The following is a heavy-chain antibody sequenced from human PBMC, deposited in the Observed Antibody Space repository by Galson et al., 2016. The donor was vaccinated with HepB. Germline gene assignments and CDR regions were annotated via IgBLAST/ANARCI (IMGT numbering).Heavy chain of an antibody. J-gene: IGHJ4*02. CDR3: AVIAVAGGKFDY. V-gene: IGHV3-13*01. D-gene: IGHD6-19*01. Sequence: SLRLSCAASGFTFSSYDMHWVRQGTGKGLEWVSAIDTAGDTYYADSVKGRFTISRENAKNSLYLQMNSLRAEDTAVYYCAVIAVAGGKFDYRGQGSLVTVSS. CDR2: IDTAGDT. CDR1: GFTFSSYD.